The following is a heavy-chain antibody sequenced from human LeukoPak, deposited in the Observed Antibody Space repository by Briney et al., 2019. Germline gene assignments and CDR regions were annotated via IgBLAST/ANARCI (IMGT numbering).Heavy chain of an antibody. CDR2: INHRDGST. D-gene: IGHD3-22*01. V-gene: IGHV1-46*01. Sequence: ASVTVSCKASGYTFTSYFMHWVRQPPGQGREWMGIINHRDGSTGYEQKFQGRCSMTRDTFTSTVYLVMSSLRSEDTAVYYCARTARLRYYDSSGYFPYYFDYWGQGTLVTVSS. CDR1: GYTFTSYF. J-gene: IGHJ4*02. CDR3: ARTARLRYYDSSGYFPYYFDY.